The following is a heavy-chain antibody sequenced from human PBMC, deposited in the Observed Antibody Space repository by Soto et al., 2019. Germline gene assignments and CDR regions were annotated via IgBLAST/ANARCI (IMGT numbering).Heavy chain of an antibody. CDR2: IYWNDDK. CDR3: AHGAAADYYYYYGMDV. D-gene: IGHD6-13*01. V-gene: IGHV2-5*01. CDR1: GFSLSTSGVG. Sequence: QITLKESGPTLVKPTQTLTLTCTFSGFSLSTSGVGVGWIRQPPGKALEWLALIYWNDDKRYSTSLKSSLTITKDTSKNRVVLTMTDMDPVDTATYYCAHGAAADYYYYYGMDVWGQGTTVTVSS. J-gene: IGHJ6*02.